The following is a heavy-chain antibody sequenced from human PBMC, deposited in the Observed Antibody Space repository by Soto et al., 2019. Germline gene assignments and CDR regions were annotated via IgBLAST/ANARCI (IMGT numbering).Heavy chain of an antibody. CDR1: GFTFSSYG. J-gene: IGHJ6*02. Sequence: GSLRLSCAASGFTFSSYGMHWVRQAPGKGLEWVAVISYDGSNKYYADSVKGRFTISRDNSKNTLYLQMNSLRAEDTAVYYCAKELWFGNTYYYYYGMDVWGQGTTVTVSS. CDR3: AKELWFGNTYYYYYGMDV. CDR2: ISYDGSNK. D-gene: IGHD3-10*01. V-gene: IGHV3-30*18.